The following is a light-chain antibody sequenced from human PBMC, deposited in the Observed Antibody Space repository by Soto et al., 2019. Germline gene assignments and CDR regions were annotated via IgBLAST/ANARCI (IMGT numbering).Light chain of an antibody. J-gene: IGLJ1*01. CDR3: SSYAGSSHYV. Sequence: QSALTQPPSASGSPGQSVTISCTGTSSDVGRYNYISWYQQHPGKAPKLMIYEVSKRPSGVPDRFSGSKSGSTASLTVSGLQAEDEADYYCSSYAGSSHYVFGTGTKVTVL. CDR1: SSDVGRYNY. V-gene: IGLV2-8*01. CDR2: EVS.